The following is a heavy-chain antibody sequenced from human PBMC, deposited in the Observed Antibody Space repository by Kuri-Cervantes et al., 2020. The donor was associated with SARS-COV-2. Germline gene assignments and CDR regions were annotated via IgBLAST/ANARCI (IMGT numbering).Heavy chain of an antibody. V-gene: IGHV3-23*01. CDR1: GFTFSSYA. CDR2: ISGGGGST. CDR3: ARSLVVVVAASDY. D-gene: IGHD2-15*01. J-gene: IGHJ4*02. Sequence: GESLKISCAASGFTFSSYAMSWVRQAPGKGLEWVSAISGGGGSTYYADSVKGRFTISRDNSKNTLYLQMNSLRAEDTAVYYCARSLVVVVAASDYWGQGTLVTVSS.